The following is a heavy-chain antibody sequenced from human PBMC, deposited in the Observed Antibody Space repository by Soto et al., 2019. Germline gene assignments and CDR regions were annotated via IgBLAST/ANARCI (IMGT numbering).Heavy chain of an antibody. J-gene: IGHJ3*02. CDR3: VHSMAFGGVILIDDAFDI. CDR2: ISGSGGST. V-gene: IGHV3-23*01. Sequence: GGSLRLSCAASGFTFSSYAMSWVRQAPGKGLEWVSAISGSGGSTYYADSVKGRFTISRDNSKNTLYLQMNSLRAEDTAVYYCVHSMAFGGVILIDDAFDIWGQGTMVTVSS. CDR1: GFTFSSYA. D-gene: IGHD3-16*02.